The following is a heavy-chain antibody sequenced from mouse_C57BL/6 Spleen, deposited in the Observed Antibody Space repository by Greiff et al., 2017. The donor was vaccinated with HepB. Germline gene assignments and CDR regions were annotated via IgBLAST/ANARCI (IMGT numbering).Heavy chain of an antibody. CDR3: ARPITTVDPYAMDY. CDR2: IDPEDGET. V-gene: IGHV14-2*01. Sequence: EVQLQQSGAELVKPGASVKLSCTASGFNIKDYYMHWVKQRTEQGLEWIGRIDPEDGETKYAPKFKGKATITADTSSNTAYLQLSSLTSEDTAVYYCARPITTVDPYAMDYWGQGTSVTVAS. CDR1: GFNIKDYY. J-gene: IGHJ4*01. D-gene: IGHD1-1*01.